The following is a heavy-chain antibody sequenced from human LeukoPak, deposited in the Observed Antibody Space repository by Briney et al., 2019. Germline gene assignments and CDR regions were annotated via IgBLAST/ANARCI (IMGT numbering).Heavy chain of an antibody. V-gene: IGHV4-4*07. CDR1: GGSISSYY. D-gene: IGHD6-19*01. J-gene: IGHJ5*02. CDR3: GRDRMKEWLLGSWVDP. Sequence: SETLSLTCTVSGGSISSYYWSWIRQPAGKGLEWIGRIYTSGSTNYNPSLKSRVTMSVSTSKNQFLLELTPVIAADDAVDYCGRDRMKEWLLGSWVDPWGEGTLVTVVS. CDR2: IYTSGST.